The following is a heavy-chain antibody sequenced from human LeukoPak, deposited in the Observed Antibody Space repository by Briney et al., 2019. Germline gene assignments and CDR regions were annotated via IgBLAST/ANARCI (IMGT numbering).Heavy chain of an antibody. CDR3: AKVSAVAGTAPRYFDY. D-gene: IGHD6-19*01. V-gene: IGHV3-23*01. Sequence: PGGSLRLSCAASGFTFSSYAMSWVRQAPGKGLEWVSAISGSGGSTYYADSVKGRFTISGDNSKNTLYLQMNSLRAEDTAVYYCAKVSAVAGTAPRYFDYWGQGTLVTVSS. J-gene: IGHJ4*02. CDR1: GFTFSSYA. CDR2: ISGSGGST.